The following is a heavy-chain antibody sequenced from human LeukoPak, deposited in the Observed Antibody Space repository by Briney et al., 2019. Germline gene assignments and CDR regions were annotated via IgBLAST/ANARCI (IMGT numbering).Heavy chain of an antibody. J-gene: IGHJ4*02. V-gene: IGHV1-18*01. CDR2: ISAYNGNT. D-gene: IGHD3-10*01. CDR1: GYTFTSYG. Sequence: ASVKVSCKASGYTFTSYGISWVRQAPGQGLEWMVWISAYNGNTNYAQKLQGRVTMTTDTSTSTAYMELRSLRSDDTAVYYCARDRSPFYGSGSSDYWGQGTLVTVSS. CDR3: ARDRSPFYGSGSSDY.